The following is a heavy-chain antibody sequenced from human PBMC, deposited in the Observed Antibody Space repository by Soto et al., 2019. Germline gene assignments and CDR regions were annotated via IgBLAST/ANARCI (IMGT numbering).Heavy chain of an antibody. CDR2: IYHNGNT. CDR3: ARGDVGSSSFDD. V-gene: IGHV4-4*02. Sequence: QVQLQESGPGLVRPSGTLSLTCAVYGDSISSENWWRWVRQPPGKGLEWLGDIYHNGNTNDNPSLKSRGSTSVDKSKQLMSLQLSFVTAADTAVYYCARGDVGSSSFDDWGQGVLVTVSS. J-gene: IGHJ4*02. CDR1: GDSISSENW. D-gene: IGHD6-6*01.